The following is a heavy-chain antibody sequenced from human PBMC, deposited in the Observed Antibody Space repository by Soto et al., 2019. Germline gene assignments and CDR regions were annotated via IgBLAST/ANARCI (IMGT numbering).Heavy chain of an antibody. CDR2: IIPIFGTA. CDR1: GGTFSSYA. CDR3: ARASSTTVRGPPHY. J-gene: IGHJ4*02. V-gene: IGHV1-69*12. Sequence: QVQLVQSGAEVKKPGSSVKVSCKASGGTFSSYAISWVRQAPGQGLEWMGGIIPIFGTANYAQKFQVRVTITADESTSTAYMELSSLRSEDTAVYYCARASSTTVRGPPHYWGQGTLVTVSS. D-gene: IGHD4-4*01.